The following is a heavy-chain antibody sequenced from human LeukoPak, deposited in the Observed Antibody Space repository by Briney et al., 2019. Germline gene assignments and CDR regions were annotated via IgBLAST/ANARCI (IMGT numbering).Heavy chain of an antibody. J-gene: IGHJ4*02. Sequence: SETLSLTCTVSGYSISSGYYWGWIRQPPGKGLEWIGSIYHSGSTYYNPSLKSRVTISVDTSKNQFSLKLSSVTAADTAVYYCARVTAPEDHLDYWGQGTLVTVSS. D-gene: IGHD2-15*01. CDR2: IYHSGST. V-gene: IGHV4-38-2*02. CDR1: GYSISSGYY. CDR3: ARVTAPEDHLDY.